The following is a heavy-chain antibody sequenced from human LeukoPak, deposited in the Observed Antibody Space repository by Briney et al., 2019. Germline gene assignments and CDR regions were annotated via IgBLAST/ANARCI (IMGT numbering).Heavy chain of an antibody. D-gene: IGHD6-19*01. J-gene: IGHJ4*02. V-gene: IGHV4-59*08. CDR1: GGSISSYY. CDR2: IYYSGST. Sequence: PSETLSLICTVSGGSISSYYWSWIRQPPGKGLEWIGYIYYSGSTNYNPSLKSRVTISVDTSKNQFSLKLSSVTAADTAVYYCARIDPGSGWYPVGCYFDYWGQGTLVTVSS. CDR3: ARIDPGSGWYPVGCYFDY.